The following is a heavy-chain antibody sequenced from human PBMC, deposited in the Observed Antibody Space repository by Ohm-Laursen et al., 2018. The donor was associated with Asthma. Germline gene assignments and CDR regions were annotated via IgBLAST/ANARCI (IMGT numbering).Heavy chain of an antibody. V-gene: IGHV4-31*11. Sequence: TLSLTCAVSGGSISSGGYYWSWIRQHPGKGLEWIGYIYYSGNTYYNPSLKSRVTISIDTSKNQFSLKLSSVTAADTAIYYCVREDFDWPPGYCDYWGQGTLVTVSS. CDR2: IYYSGNT. CDR3: VREDFDWPPGYCDY. D-gene: IGHD3-9*01. J-gene: IGHJ4*02. CDR1: GGSISSGGYY.